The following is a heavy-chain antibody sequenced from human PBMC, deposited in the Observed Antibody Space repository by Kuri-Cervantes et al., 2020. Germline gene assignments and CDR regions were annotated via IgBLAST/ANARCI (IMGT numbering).Heavy chain of an antibody. Sequence: ASVKVSCKVSGYTLTELSMHWVRQAPGKGLEWMGGFDPEDGETIYAQKFQGRVTMTEDTSTDTAYMELNSLRDDDTAVYYCGRDSSPGDNHDVCDIWGQGTRVTVSS. J-gene: IGHJ3*02. CDR3: GRDSSPGDNHDVCDI. CDR2: FDPEDGET. D-gene: IGHD4-17*01. V-gene: IGHV1-24*01. CDR1: GYTLTELS.